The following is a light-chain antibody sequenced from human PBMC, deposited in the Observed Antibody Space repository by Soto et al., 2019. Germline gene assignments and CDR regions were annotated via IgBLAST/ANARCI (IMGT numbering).Light chain of an antibody. CDR2: DAS. J-gene: IGKJ4*01. Sequence: DLQMTQSPSSLSASVGDRVTITCQASQDISNYLNWYQQKPGKAPKLLIYDASNLETGVPSRFSGSGSGTDFTFTISSLQPEDIATYYCQQYDNPPPTFGGGTKVEIK. CDR1: QDISNY. CDR3: QQYDNPPPT. V-gene: IGKV1-33*01.